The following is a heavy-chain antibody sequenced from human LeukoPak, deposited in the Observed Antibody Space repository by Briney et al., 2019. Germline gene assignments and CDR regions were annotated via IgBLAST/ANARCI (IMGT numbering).Heavy chain of an antibody. Sequence: GASVKVSCKASGYTFTGYYMHWVRQAPGQGLEWMGWINPNSGGTNYAQKFQGRVTMTRDTSISTAYMELSRLRSDDTAVYYCARGGLWFGELLFHSGYYYGMDVWGQGTTVTVSS. D-gene: IGHD3-10*01. V-gene: IGHV1-2*02. CDR1: GYTFTGYY. CDR2: INPNSGGT. J-gene: IGHJ6*02. CDR3: ARGGLWFGELLFHSGYYYGMDV.